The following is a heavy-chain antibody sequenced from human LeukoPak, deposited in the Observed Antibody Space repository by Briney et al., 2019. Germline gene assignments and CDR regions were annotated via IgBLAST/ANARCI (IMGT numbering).Heavy chain of an antibody. Sequence: PGGSLTLSCPASGFTFSTYWMSWVRQAPGKGLEWVAHIKQEGSEKYYGGSGKGRFTISRDNAKNSLSLQMNSLRAEDTAVFYCARDRGTFYFDTTSHFDAFDIWGQGTMVTVSS. CDR1: GFTFSTYW. D-gene: IGHD3-22*01. CDR2: IKQEGSEK. J-gene: IGHJ3*02. CDR3: ARDRGTFYFDTTSHFDAFDI. V-gene: IGHV3-7*01.